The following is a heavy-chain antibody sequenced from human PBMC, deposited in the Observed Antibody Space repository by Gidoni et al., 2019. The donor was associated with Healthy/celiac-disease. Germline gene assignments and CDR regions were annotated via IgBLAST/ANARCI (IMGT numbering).Heavy chain of an antibody. V-gene: IGHV1-2*02. CDR3: ARGYGDYVNSLSLDY. Sequence: SGAEVKKPGASVKFSCKASGYTFTGYYMHWVRQAPGQGLEWMGCINPNSGGTNYAQKFQGRVTMTRDTSISTAYMELSRLRSDDTAVYYCARGYGDYVNSLSLDYWGQGTLVTVSS. CDR2: INPNSGGT. J-gene: IGHJ4*02. D-gene: IGHD4-17*01. CDR1: GYTFTGYY.